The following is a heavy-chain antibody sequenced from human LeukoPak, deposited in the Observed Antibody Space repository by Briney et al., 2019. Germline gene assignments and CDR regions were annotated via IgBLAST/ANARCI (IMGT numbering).Heavy chain of an antibody. CDR3: AKEWYYYDSSGYD. CDR2: ISWNSGSI. D-gene: IGHD3-22*01. V-gene: IGHV3-9*01. J-gene: IGHJ3*01. Sequence: GGSLRLSCAASGFTFDDYAMHWVRQAPGKGLEWVSGISWNSGSIGYADSVKGRFTISRDNAKNSLYLQMNSLRAEDTALYYCAKEWYYYDSSGYDWGQGTMVTVSS. CDR1: GFTFDDYA.